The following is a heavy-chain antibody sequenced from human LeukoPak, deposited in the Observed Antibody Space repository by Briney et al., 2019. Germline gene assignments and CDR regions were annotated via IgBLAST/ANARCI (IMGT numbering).Heavy chain of an antibody. Sequence: GGPLRLSCAASGFTFSSYSMNWVRQAPGKGLEWVSSISSSSSYIYYADSVKGRFTISRDNAKNSLYLQMNSLRAEDTAVYYCARVTPYSSWFPLDYWGQGTLVTVSS. CDR3: ARVTPYSSWFPLDY. V-gene: IGHV3-21*01. D-gene: IGHD6-13*01. J-gene: IGHJ4*02. CDR2: ISSSSSYI. CDR1: GFTFSSYS.